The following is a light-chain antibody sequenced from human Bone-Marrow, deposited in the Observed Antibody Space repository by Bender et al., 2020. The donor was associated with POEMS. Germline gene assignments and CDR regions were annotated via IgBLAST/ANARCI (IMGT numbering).Light chain of an antibody. CDR1: SSDFGSYKF. V-gene: IGLV2-11*01. CDR2: EDN. J-gene: IGLJ3*02. CDR3: SSYAGSYTL. Sequence: QSALTQPASVSGSPGQSITISCTGTSSDFGSYKFVSWYQHHPGKAPKLMIYEDNKRPSGVPDRFSGSKSGNTASLTISGLQAEDESDYYCSSYAGSYTLFGGGTKLTVL.